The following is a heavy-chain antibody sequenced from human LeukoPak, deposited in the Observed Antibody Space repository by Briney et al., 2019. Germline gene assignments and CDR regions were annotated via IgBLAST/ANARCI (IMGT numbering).Heavy chain of an antibody. J-gene: IGHJ3*02. CDR3: AREPHYYGSGRYDAFYI. CDR2: IYYSGST. V-gene: IGHV4-39*07. CDR1: GGSISSSSYY. Sequence: SETLSLTCTVSGGSISSSSYYWGWIRQPPGKGLEWIGSIYYSGSTYYNPSPKSRVTISVDTSKNQFSLKLSSVTAADTAVYYCAREPHYYGSGRYDAFYIWGQGTMVTVSS. D-gene: IGHD3-10*01.